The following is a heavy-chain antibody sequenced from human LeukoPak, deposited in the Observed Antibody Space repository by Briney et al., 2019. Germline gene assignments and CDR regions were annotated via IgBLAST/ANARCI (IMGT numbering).Heavy chain of an antibody. J-gene: IGHJ4*02. D-gene: IGHD2-2*03. V-gene: IGHV1-8*01. CDR3: ARGARYMDIPFDY. Sequence: GASVKVSCKASGYTFTSYDINWVRQATGQGLEWMGWMNPNSGNTGYAQKFQGRVTMTRNTSISTAYMELSSLRSEDTAVYCCARGARYMDIPFDYWGQGTLVTVSS. CDR2: MNPNSGNT. CDR1: GYTFTSYD.